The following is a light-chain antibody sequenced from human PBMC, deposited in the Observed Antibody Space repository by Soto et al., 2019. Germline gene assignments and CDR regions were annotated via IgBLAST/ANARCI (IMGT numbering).Light chain of an antibody. Sequence: QSALTQPPSASGSPGQSVAISCTGTSSYVGGYNYVSWYQQHPGKAPKLMIYEVNKRPSGVPDRFSGSKSGNTASLTVSGLQAEDEADYYCSSYAGSSNVFGTGTKLTVL. J-gene: IGLJ1*01. CDR3: SSYAGSSNV. CDR2: EVN. CDR1: SSYVGGYNY. V-gene: IGLV2-8*01.